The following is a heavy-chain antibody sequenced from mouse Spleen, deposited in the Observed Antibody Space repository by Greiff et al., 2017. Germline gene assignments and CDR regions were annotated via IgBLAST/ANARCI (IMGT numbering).Heavy chain of an antibody. V-gene: IGHV5-16*01. CDR1: GFTFSDYY. CDR2: INHDGSST. Sequence: EVKLVESEGGLVQPGSSMKLSCTASGFTFSDYYMAWVRQVPEKGLEWVANINHDGSSTYYLDSLKSRFIISRDNAKNILYLQMSSLKSEDTAAYYCARVGLRSSLYYAMDYWGQGTSVTVSS. CDR3: ARVGLRSSLYYAMDY. D-gene: IGHD1-1*01. J-gene: IGHJ4*01.